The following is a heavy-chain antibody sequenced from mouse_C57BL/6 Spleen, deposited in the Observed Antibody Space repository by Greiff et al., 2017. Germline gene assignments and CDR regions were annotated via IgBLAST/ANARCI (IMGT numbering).Heavy chain of an antibody. CDR2: INPNNGGT. J-gene: IGHJ4*01. D-gene: IGHD2-1*01. V-gene: IGHV1-26*01. CDR3: ARGNLGDYYAMDY. Sequence: EVKLMESGPELVKPGASVKISCKASGYTFTDYYMNWVKQSHGKSLEWIGDINPNNGGTSYNQKFKGKATLTVDKSSSTAYMELRSLTSEDSAVYYCARGNLGDYYAMDYWGQGTSVTVSS. CDR1: GYTFTDYY.